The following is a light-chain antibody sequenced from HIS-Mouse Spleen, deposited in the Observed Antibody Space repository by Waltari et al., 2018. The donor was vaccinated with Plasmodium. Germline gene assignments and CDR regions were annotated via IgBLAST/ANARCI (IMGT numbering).Light chain of an antibody. CDR3: QQYNNWPPT. V-gene: IGKV3-15*01. CDR1: QSVSSN. Sequence: EIVMTQSPATLSVSPGERATLACRARQSVSSNLARYQQKPGQAPRLLIYGASTSATGIPARFRGSGSWTEFTLTISSMQSEDFAVYYCQQYNNWPPTFGQGTKVEIK. J-gene: IGKJ1*01. CDR2: GAS.